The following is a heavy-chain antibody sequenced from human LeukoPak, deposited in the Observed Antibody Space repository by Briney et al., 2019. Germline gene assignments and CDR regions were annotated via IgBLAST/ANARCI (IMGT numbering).Heavy chain of an antibody. Sequence: PGGSLRLSCEASGFTFSSYAMNWVRQAPGEGLEWGSFISGSGGGTYYADFVKGRFTISRDNTKNTVYLQMNSLRAEDTAVYYCARDSAVGSTVDWGQGTLVIVSA. CDR3: ARDSAVGSTVD. V-gene: IGHV3-23*01. D-gene: IGHD3-10*01. CDR2: ISGSGGGT. CDR1: GFTFSSYA. J-gene: IGHJ4*02.